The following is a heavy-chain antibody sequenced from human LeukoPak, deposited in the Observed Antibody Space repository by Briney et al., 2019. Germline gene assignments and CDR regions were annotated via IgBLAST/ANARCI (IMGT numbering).Heavy chain of an antibody. Sequence: GGSLRPSCAASGFTVSSNYMSWVRQAPGKGLEWVSVIYSGGSTYYADSVKGRFTISRDNSKNTLYLQMNSLRAEDTAVYYCARQGSDFWSGYQTGYMDVWGKGTTVTVSS. D-gene: IGHD3-3*01. J-gene: IGHJ6*03. CDR3: ARQGSDFWSGYQTGYMDV. V-gene: IGHV3-53*01. CDR1: GFTVSSNY. CDR2: IYSGGST.